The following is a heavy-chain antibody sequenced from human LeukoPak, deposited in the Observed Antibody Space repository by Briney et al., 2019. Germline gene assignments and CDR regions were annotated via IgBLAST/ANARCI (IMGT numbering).Heavy chain of an antibody. Sequence: PGGSLRLSCAASRFSFNSYGMYWVRQAPGKGLEWVAFIRLDGSNKYYADSVKGRFTISRDNSENTLYLQMNSLRAEDTAVYYCAGGSTLDRGLVYYWGQGALVTVSS. CDR3: AGGSTLDRGLVYY. V-gene: IGHV3-30*02. J-gene: IGHJ4*02. CDR2: IRLDGSNK. D-gene: IGHD3-10*01. CDR1: RFSFNSYG.